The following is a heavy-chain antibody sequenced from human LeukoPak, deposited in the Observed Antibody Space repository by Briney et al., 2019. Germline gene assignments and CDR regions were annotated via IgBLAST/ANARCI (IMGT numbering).Heavy chain of an antibody. CDR3: ARWSGYYDSSGYFH. Sequence: GASVKVSCKASGGTFSSYAISWVRQAPGQGLEWMGGIIPIFGTANYAQKFQGRVTITADESTSTAYMELSSLRSEDTAVYYCARWSGYYDSSGYFHWGQGTLVTVSS. J-gene: IGHJ4*02. CDR1: GGTFSSYA. V-gene: IGHV1-69*01. CDR2: IIPIFGTA. D-gene: IGHD3-22*01.